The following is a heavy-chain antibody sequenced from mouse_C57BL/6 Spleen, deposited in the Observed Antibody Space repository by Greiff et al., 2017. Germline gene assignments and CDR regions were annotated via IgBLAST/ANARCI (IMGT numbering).Heavy chain of an antibody. CDR3: TRLNYYGDY. CDR1: GYTFTDYE. CDR2: IDPEPGGT. D-gene: IGHD2-1*01. J-gene: IGHJ2*01. Sequence: QVQLQQSGAELVRPGASVTLSCKASGYTFTDYEMHWVKQTPVHGLEWIGAIDPEPGGTAYNQKFKGKAILTADKSSSTAYMELRSLTSEDSAGYYCTRLNYYGDYWGQGTTLTVSS. V-gene: IGHV1-15*01.